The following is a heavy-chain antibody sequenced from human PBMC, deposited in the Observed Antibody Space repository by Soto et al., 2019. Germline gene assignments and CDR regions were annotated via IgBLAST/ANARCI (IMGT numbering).Heavy chain of an antibody. J-gene: IGHJ4*02. CDR1: GFTFSSYA. CDR3: AKGSAGYSSGWYYFDY. V-gene: IGHV3-23*01. D-gene: IGHD6-19*01. CDR2: ISGSGGST. Sequence: EVQLLESGGGLVQPGGSLRLSCAASGFTFSSYAMSWVRQAPGKGLEWVSAISGSGGSTYYADSVKGRFTISRDNSKNTLYLQMNSLRAEDTAVYYSAKGSAGYSSGWYYFDYWGQGTLVTVSS.